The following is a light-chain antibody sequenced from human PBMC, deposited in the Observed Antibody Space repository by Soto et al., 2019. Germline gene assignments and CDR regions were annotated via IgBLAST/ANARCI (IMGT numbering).Light chain of an antibody. V-gene: IGKV1-5*01. J-gene: IGKJ1*01. Sequence: DLQMTQSPSTLSASVGDRVTITCRASQDIIIWLAWYQQKPGKAPKLLIYDASSLESGVPSRFSGSGSGTEFTLTISSLQPDDFATYYCQQYNSYPKTFGQGTKVEIK. CDR1: QDIIIW. CDR2: DAS. CDR3: QQYNSYPKT.